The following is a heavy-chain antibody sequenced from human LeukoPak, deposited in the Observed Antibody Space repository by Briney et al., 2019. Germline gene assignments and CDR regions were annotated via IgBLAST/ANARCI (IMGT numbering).Heavy chain of an antibody. CDR2: TYYRSKWYN. CDR3: ARGGDPRSPDAFDI. J-gene: IGHJ3*02. CDR1: GDIVSSNSAA. V-gene: IGHV6-1*01. D-gene: IGHD3-16*01. Sequence: KSSQTLSLTCAISGDIVSSNSAAWNWISQSPSRGLEWLGRTYYRSKWYNDYAVSVKSRITINPDTSKNQFSLQLNSVTPEDTAVYYCARGGDPRSPDAFDIWGHGTMVTVSS.